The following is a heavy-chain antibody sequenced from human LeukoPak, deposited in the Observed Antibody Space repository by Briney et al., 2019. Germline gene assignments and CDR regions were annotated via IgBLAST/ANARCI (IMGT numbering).Heavy chain of an antibody. D-gene: IGHD6-19*01. CDR2: IYSGGST. Sequence: GSLRLSCAASGFTVSSNYMSWVRQAPGKGLEWVSVIYSGGSTYYADSVKGRFTISRDNSKNTLYLQMNSLRAEDTAVYYCARDVSVAGGAFDIWGQGTMVTVSS. V-gene: IGHV3-66*01. CDR3: ARDVSVAGGAFDI. J-gene: IGHJ3*02. CDR1: GFTVSSNY.